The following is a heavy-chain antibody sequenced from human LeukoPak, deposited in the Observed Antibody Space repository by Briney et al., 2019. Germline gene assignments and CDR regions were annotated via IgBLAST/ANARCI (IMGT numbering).Heavy chain of an antibody. CDR2: IYSGGGT. Sequence: GGSLRLSCADSGFSYSSYAVCWVRQAPGKGLEWVSVIYSGGGTYYADSVKGRFTISRDNAKNSLYLQMNSLRAEDTAVYYCARDIEYSSSSCDYWGQGTLVTVSS. D-gene: IGHD6-13*01. J-gene: IGHJ4*02. V-gene: IGHV3-66*01. CDR3: ARDIEYSSSSCDY. CDR1: GFSYSSYA.